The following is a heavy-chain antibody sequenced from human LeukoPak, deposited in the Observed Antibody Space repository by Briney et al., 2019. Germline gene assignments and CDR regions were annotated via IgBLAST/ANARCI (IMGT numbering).Heavy chain of an antibody. CDR1: GFTFSSYI. D-gene: IGHD4-23*01. J-gene: IGHJ6*02. CDR2: ISSSSSFI. Sequence: GGSLRLSCAASGFTFSSYIMNWVRQAPGKGLEWVSSISSSSSFIYYADSVKGRFTISRDNAKNSLYLQMNSLRAEDTAVFYCAIEVSLDPDYQYGMDVWGQGATVTVSS. CDR3: AIEVSLDPDYQYGMDV. V-gene: IGHV3-21*01.